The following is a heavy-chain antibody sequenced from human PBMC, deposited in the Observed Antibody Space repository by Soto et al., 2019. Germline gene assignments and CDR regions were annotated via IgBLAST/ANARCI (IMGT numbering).Heavy chain of an antibody. CDR1: GFTFSTYA. J-gene: IGHJ4*02. Sequence: GGSLRLSCAASGFTFSTYALSWVRQAPGRGLEWVSAISTNGQGIYYADSVRGRFTISRDNSKNTIFLHMDSLRAEGTAVYYCAKDRNYPRDQFHYWGQGTLVTVSS. CDR3: AKDRNYPRDQFHY. V-gene: IGHV3-23*01. D-gene: IGHD1-7*01. CDR2: ISTNGQGI.